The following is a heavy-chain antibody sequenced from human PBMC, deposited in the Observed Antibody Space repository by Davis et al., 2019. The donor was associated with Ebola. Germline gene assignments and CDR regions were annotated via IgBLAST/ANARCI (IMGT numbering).Heavy chain of an antibody. CDR2: ISAYNGNT. J-gene: IGHJ6*02. D-gene: IGHD2-15*01. CDR3: AREGYCSGGSCYWDYYYYGMDV. V-gene: IGHV1-18*01. CDR1: GGTFSSYA. Sequence: AASVKVSCKASGGTFSSYAISWVRQAPGQGLEWMGWISAYNGNTNYAQKLQGRVTMTTDTSTSTAYMELRSLRSDDTAVYYCAREGYCSGGSCYWDYYYYGMDVWGQGTTVTVSS.